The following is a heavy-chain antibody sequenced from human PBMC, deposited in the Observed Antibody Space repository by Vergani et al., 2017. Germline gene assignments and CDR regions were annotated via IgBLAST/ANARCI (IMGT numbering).Heavy chain of an antibody. J-gene: IGHJ4*02. D-gene: IGHD3-10*01. CDR2: IIPIFGTA. CDR1: GVTFSSYA. CDR3: ASPAEYGSGSYYKL. V-gene: IGHV1-69*01. Sequence: QVQLVQSGAEVKKPGSSVKVSCKASGVTFSSYAISWVRQAPGQGLEWMGGIIPIFGTANYAQKFQGRVTITADESTSTAYMELSSLRSEDTAVSYCASPAEYGSGSYYKLWGQGTLVTVSS.